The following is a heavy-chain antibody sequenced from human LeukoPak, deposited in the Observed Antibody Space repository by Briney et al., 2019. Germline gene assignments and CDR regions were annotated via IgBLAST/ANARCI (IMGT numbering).Heavy chain of an antibody. CDR2: IYWDEDK. V-gene: IGHV2-5*02. CDR1: GFSLSTSGVG. CDR3: AHRSEVDTAMADPFEY. D-gene: IGHD5-18*01. Sequence: SGPTLVKPTQTLTLTCTFSGFSLSTSGVGVGWIRQPPGKALEWLALIYWDEDKRYRPSLKSRLTITKDTSKHQVVLTMNNLAPVETATYSCAHRSEVDTAMADPFEYWGQGTLVTVSS. J-gene: IGHJ4*02.